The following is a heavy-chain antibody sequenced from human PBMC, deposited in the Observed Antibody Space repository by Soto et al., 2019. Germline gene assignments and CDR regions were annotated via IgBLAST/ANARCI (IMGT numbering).Heavy chain of an antibody. CDR2: IIPIFGTA. J-gene: IGHJ4*02. Sequence: QVQLVQSGAEVKKPGSSVKVSCKASGGTFSSYAISWVRQAPGQGLEWMGGIIPIFGTANYAQKFQGRVTITADESTSTAYMELSGLRSEDTAVYYCARVAERYCSGGSCYLGSYWGQGTLVTVSS. D-gene: IGHD2-15*01. CDR3: ARVAERYCSGGSCYLGSY. CDR1: GGTFSSYA. V-gene: IGHV1-69*12.